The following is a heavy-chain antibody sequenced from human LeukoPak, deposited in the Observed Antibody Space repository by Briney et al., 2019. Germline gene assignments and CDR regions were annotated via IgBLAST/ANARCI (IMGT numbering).Heavy chain of an antibody. V-gene: IGHV1-69*13. CDR1: GGTFSSYA. Sequence: ASVKVSCKASGGTFSSYAISWVRQAPGQGLEWMGGIIPTFGTANYAQKFQGRVTITADESTSTAYMELSSLRSEDTAVYYCASEVRAEKYNKAFDYWGQGTLVSVSS. CDR3: ASEVRAEKYNKAFDY. J-gene: IGHJ4*02. CDR2: IIPTFGTA. D-gene: IGHD3-10*01.